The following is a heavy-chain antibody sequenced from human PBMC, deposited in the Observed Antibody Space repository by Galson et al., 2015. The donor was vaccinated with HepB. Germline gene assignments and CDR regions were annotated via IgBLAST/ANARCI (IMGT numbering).Heavy chain of an antibody. CDR2: ISGSGGST. D-gene: IGHD4-17*01. CDR3: AKGDLYGVGYFDY. V-gene: IGHV3-23*01. J-gene: IGHJ4*02. CDR1: GFTFTSYA. Sequence: SLRLSCAASGFTFTSYAMSWVRQAPGKGLEWVSTISGSGGSTDYADSVKGRFTISRDTSKNTLYLQMNSLRAEDTAVYYCAKGDLYGVGYFDYWGQGTLVTVSS.